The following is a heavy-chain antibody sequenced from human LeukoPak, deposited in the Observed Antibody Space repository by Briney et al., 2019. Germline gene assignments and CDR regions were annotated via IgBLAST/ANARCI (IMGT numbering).Heavy chain of an antibody. J-gene: IGHJ4*02. D-gene: IGHD2-15*01. V-gene: IGHV3-23*01. Sequence: GGSLRLSCAASGFTFDDHGMSWVRQAPGKGLEWVSAISGSGGSTYYADSVKGRFTISRDNSKNTLYLQMNSLRAEDAAVYYCASTWGYCSGGSCYRHTDYWGQGTLVTVSS. CDR3: ASTWGYCSGGSCYRHTDY. CDR2: ISGSGGST. CDR1: GFTFDDHG.